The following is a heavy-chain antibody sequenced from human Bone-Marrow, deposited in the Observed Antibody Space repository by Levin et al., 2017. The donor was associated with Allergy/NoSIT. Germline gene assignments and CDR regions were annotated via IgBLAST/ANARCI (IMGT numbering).Heavy chain of an antibody. D-gene: IGHD1-14*01. J-gene: IGHJ6*02. Sequence: PSETLSLTCSVSGGSVRVLGYYWGWVRHSPGKGLEWIGIVSYNGRTFYSPSLKSRVTISVDGSNNQFSLRLTSVTAAETAVYYCARGGFPAAGTDPDYFHFTGMDVWGQGTTVIVSS. V-gene: IGHV4-39*07. CDR1: GGSVRVLGYY. CDR2: VSYNGRT. CDR3: ARGGFPAAGTDPDYFHFTGMDV.